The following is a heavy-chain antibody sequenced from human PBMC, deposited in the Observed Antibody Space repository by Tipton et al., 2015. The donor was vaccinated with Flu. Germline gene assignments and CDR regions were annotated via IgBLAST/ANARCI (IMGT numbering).Heavy chain of an antibody. J-gene: IGHJ4*02. Sequence: PSLTCTVSGASISNSRYYWGWVRQPPGKGLQWIGSFYSGGSTYYNPSLKSRVTISGDTSKNQFSLNLTSVTAADTAVFYCARAFGVVPFFDNWGQGTLVTVSS. D-gene: IGHD3-3*01. V-gene: IGHV4-39*07. CDR3: ARAFGVVPFFDN. CDR2: FYSGGST. CDR1: GASISNSRYY.